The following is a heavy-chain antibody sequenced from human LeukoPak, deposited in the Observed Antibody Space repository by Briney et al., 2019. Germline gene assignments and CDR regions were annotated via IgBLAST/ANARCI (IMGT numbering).Heavy chain of an antibody. D-gene: IGHD3-22*01. J-gene: IGHJ3*02. CDR1: GGSFSGYY. CDR2: INHSGST. V-gene: IGHV4-34*01. CDR3: ARAPYYYDSSGSHAFDI. Sequence: PSETLSPTCAVYGGSFSGYYWSWIRQPPGKGLEWIGEINHSGSTNYNPSLKSRVTISVDTSKNQFSLKLSSVTAAGTAVYYCARAPYYYDSSGSHAFDIWGQGTMVTVSS.